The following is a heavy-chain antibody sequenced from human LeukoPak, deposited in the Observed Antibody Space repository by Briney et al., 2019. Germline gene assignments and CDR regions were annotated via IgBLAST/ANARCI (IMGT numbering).Heavy chain of an antibody. D-gene: IGHD3-9*01. CDR1: GFTFSSYS. J-gene: IGHJ4*02. CDR2: ISSSSSYI. CDR3: ASEGVDYYDILTGYYLDY. V-gene: IGHV3-21*01. Sequence: GGSLRLSRAASGFTFSSYSMNWVRQAPGKGLEWVSSISSSSSYIYYADSVKGRFTISRDNAKNSLYLQMNSLRAEDTAVYYCASEGVDYYDILTGYYLDYWGQGTLVTVSS.